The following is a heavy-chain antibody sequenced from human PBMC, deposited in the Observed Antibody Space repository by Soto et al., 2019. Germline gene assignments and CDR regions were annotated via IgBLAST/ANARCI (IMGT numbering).Heavy chain of an antibody. CDR2: ISYGGGAT. V-gene: IGHV3-23*01. D-gene: IGHD6-19*01. Sequence: GASLRLSCAASEFTFSNYAMSWVRQAPGKGLEWVSAISYGGGATYYADSVKGRFTISRDTSKNTLYLQMNSLRAEDTAVYYCVQTTGWPGFDFWGQGTLVTVSS. J-gene: IGHJ4*02. CDR3: VQTTGWPGFDF. CDR1: EFTFSNYA.